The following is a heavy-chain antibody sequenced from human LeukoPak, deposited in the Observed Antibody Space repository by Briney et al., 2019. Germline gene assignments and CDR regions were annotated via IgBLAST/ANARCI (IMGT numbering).Heavy chain of an antibody. D-gene: IGHD3-22*01. CDR1: GFTVSSNY. Sequence: PGGSLRLSCAASGFTVSSNYMTWVRQAPGKGLEWVSSISSSSSYIYYADSVKGRFTISRDNAKNSLYLQMNSLRAEDTAVYYCARDYDSSGYYYDVGGSFDYWGQGTLVTVSS. CDR3: ARDYDSSGYYYDVGGSFDY. CDR2: ISSSSSYI. J-gene: IGHJ4*02. V-gene: IGHV3-21*01.